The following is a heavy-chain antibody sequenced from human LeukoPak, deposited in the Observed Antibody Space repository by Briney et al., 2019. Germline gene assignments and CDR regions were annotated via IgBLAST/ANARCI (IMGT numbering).Heavy chain of an antibody. CDR3: ARSGLTYYYDSSGYSICDY. CDR1: GYTFTSYG. Sequence: ASVKVSCKASGYTFTSYGISWVRQAPGQGLEWMGWISAYNGNTNYAQKLQGRVTMTTDTSTSTAYMELRSLRSDDTAVYYCARSGLTYYYDSSGYSICDYWGQGTLVTVPS. D-gene: IGHD3-22*01. V-gene: IGHV1-18*01. CDR2: ISAYNGNT. J-gene: IGHJ4*02.